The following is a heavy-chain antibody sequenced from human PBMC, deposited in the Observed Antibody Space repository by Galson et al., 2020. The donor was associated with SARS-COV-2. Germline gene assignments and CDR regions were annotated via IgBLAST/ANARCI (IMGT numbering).Heavy chain of an antibody. CDR3: ARDRPYQTFYLEWLLYFDY. CDR2: ISAYNGNT. Sequence: ASVKVSCKASGYTFTSYGISWVRQAPGQGLEWMGWISAYNGNTNYAQKLQGRVTMTTDTSTSTAYMELRSLRSDDTAVYYCARDRPYQTFYLEWLLYFDYWGQGTLVTVSS. D-gene: IGHD3-3*01. J-gene: IGHJ4*02. CDR1: GYTFTSYG. V-gene: IGHV1-18*01.